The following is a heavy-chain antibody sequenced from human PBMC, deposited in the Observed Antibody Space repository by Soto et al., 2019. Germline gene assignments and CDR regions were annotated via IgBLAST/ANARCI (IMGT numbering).Heavy chain of an antibody. CDR3: ARTFNYDFWSGYYFDY. CDR2: IWYDGSNK. CDR1: GFTFSSYG. J-gene: IGHJ4*02. V-gene: IGHV3-33*01. Sequence: LRLSCAASGFTFSSYGMHWVRQAPGKGLEWVAVIWYDGSNKYYADSVKGRFTISRDNSKNTLYLQMNSLRAEDTAVYYCARTFNYDFWSGYYFDYWGQGTLVTVSS. D-gene: IGHD3-3*01.